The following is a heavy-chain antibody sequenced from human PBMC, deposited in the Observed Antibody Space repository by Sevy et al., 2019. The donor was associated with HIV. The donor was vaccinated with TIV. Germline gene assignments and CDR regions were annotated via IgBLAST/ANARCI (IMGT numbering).Heavy chain of an antibody. CDR3: ARDPRSSGYLLDY. D-gene: IGHD3-22*01. V-gene: IGHV3-30-3*01. Sequence: GGSLRLSCAASGFTFSSYAMHWVRQAPGKGLEWVAVVSYDGSNKYYADSVKGRFTISRDNSKNTMYLQMNSLRAEDTAVYYCARDPRSSGYLLDYWGQGTLVTVSS. J-gene: IGHJ4*02. CDR1: GFTFSSYA. CDR2: VSYDGSNK.